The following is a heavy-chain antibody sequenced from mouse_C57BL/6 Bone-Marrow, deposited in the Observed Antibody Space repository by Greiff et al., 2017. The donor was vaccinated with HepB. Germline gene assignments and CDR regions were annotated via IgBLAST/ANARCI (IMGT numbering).Heavy chain of an antibody. Sequence: DVKLVESGAELVRPGASVKLSCTASGFNIKDDYMHWVKQRPEQGLEWIGWIDPENGDTEYASKFQGKATITADTSSNTAYLQLSSLTSEDTAVYYCTFYSNLAWFAYWGQGTLVTVSA. CDR2: IDPENGDT. D-gene: IGHD2-5*01. V-gene: IGHV14-4*01. CDR1: GFNIKDDY. CDR3: TFYSNLAWFAY. J-gene: IGHJ3*01.